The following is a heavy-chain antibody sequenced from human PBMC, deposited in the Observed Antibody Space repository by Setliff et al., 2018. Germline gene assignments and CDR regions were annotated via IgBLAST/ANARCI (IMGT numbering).Heavy chain of an antibody. J-gene: IGHJ4*02. CDR1: GFTFSSYW. CDR3: ARLRKDYGDYYYFDY. CDR2: IKQDGSDK. Sequence: GGSLRLSCAASGFTFSSYWMSWVRQAPGKGLEWVANIKQDGSDKYYVDSVKGRFTISRDNATNSLYLQMNSLRAEDTAVYYCARLRKDYGDYYYFDYWGQGTLVTVSS. D-gene: IGHD4-17*01. V-gene: IGHV3-7*01.